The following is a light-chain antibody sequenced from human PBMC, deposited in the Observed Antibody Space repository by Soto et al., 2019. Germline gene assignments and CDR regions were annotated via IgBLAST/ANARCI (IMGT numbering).Light chain of an antibody. CDR1: SGHSSYI. CDR3: ETWDSNTYV. Sequence: QSVLTQLSSASASLGSSVSLTCTLSSGHSSYIIAWHQQQPGKAPRYLMKLEGSGSYNKGSGVPDRFSGSSSGADRYLTISNLQFEDEADYYCETWDSNTYVFGTGTKVTVL. CDR2: LEGSGSY. V-gene: IGLV4-60*02. J-gene: IGLJ1*01.